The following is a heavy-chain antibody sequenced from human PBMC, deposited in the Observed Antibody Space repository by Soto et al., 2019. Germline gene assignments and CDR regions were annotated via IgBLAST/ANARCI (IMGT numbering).Heavy chain of an antibody. V-gene: IGHV3-73*01. Sequence: GGSLRLSCAASGFTFSGSAMHWVCQASGKGLEWVGRIRSKANSYATAYAASVKGRFTISRDDSKNTAYLQMNSLKTEDTAVYYCMLVCSTSCPKFPSWGQGTLVTVSS. CDR1: GFTFSGSA. CDR3: MLVCSTSCPKFPS. D-gene: IGHD2-2*01. CDR2: IRSKANSYAT. J-gene: IGHJ4*02.